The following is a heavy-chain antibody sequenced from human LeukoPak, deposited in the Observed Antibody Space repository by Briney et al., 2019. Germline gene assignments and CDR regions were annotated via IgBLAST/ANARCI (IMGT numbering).Heavy chain of an antibody. CDR3: AKVSPPDIVLMVYADLTPGELDY. Sequence: GGSLRLSCAASGFTFSSYGMQWVRQAPGKGLEWVAFIRYDGSNKYYADSVKGRFTISRDKSKNTLYLQMNSLRAEDTAVYYCAKVSPPDIVLMVYADLTPGELDYWGQGTLVTVSS. V-gene: IGHV3-30*02. CDR2: IRYDGSNK. J-gene: IGHJ4*02. CDR1: GFTFSSYG. D-gene: IGHD2-8*01.